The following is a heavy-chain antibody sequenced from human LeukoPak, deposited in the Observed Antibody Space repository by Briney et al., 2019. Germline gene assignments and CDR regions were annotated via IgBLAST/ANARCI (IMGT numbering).Heavy chain of an antibody. J-gene: IGHJ4*02. CDR3: ARGPSYYDSSGYYYGDY. Sequence: ASVKVSCKASGYTFTSYGISWVRQAPGQGLEWMGWISAYNGNTNYAQKLQGRVTMTTNISTSTAYMELRSLRSDDTAVYYCARGPSYYDSSGYYYGDYWGQGTLVTVSS. CDR1: GYTFTSYG. CDR2: ISAYNGNT. D-gene: IGHD3-22*01. V-gene: IGHV1-18*01.